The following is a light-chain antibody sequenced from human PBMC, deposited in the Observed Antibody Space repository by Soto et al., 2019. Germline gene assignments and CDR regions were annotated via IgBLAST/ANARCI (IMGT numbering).Light chain of an antibody. CDR1: SSNIGAGYD. Sequence: SVLTQPPSVSGAPGQRVTISCTGSSSNIGAGYDVHWYQQLPGTAPKLLIYANSIRPSGVPDRFSGSKSGTSASLAITGLQAEDEADYYCQSYDSSLSGSVFGGGTKLTVL. J-gene: IGLJ3*02. V-gene: IGLV1-40*01. CDR2: ANS. CDR3: QSYDSSLSGSV.